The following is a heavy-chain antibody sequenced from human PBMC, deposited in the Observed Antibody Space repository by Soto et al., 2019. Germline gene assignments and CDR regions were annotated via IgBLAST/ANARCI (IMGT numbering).Heavy chain of an antibody. V-gene: IGHV4-30-2*01. CDR1: GGSITTVGYS. J-gene: IGHJ4*02. CDR2: IFHSGIS. CDR3: ARRISARTYYFDY. Sequence: NPSETLSLTCAVSGGSITTVGYSWSWIRQPPGKGLEWIGYIFHSGISYSNPSLKGRVTMSVDGSKNRFSLRLSSVTAADTAVYYCARRISARTYYFDYWGQGTLVTSPQ. D-gene: IGHD6-6*01.